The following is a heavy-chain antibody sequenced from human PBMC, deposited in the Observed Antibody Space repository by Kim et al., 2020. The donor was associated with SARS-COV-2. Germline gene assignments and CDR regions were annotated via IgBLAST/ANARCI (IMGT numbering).Heavy chain of an antibody. Sequence: TNYAQRPQGRVTMTTDTATSTAYRGLRSLRSDDTAVYYCARALGSGDFDYWGQGTLVTVSS. J-gene: IGHJ4*02. V-gene: IGHV1-18*01. CDR3: ARALGSGDFDY. CDR2: T. D-gene: IGHD7-27*01.